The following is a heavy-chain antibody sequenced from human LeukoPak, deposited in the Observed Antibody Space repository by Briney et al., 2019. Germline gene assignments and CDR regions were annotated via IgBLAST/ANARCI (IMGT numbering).Heavy chain of an antibody. CDR1: GGSISSYY. CDR3: ARENSGSYREFDY. V-gene: IGHV4-4*07. J-gene: IGHJ4*02. D-gene: IGHD1-26*01. CDR2: IYTSGST. Sequence: SETLSLTCTVSGGSISSYYWSWIRQPAGKGLEWIGRIYTSGSTNYNASHKSRVSMSVDTSKNQFSLKLSSVTAADTAVFYCARENSGSYREFDYWGQGTLVTVSS.